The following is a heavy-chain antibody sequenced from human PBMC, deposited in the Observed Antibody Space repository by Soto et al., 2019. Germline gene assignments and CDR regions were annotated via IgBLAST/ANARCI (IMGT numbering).Heavy chain of an antibody. D-gene: IGHD3-10*01. CDR1: GFTFINYA. V-gene: IGHV3-23*01. CDR2: VSGGGDAT. Sequence: VQLLESGGGLVQPGRSLSLSCEGSGFTFINYAMNWVRQAPGKGLEWVSAVSGGGDATFYADSVKGRFTISKDNSKNTVSLHISSLGVDDTALYYCVRKVLGSNTLPIYWYFDLCGRGTLVTVSS. J-gene: IGHJ2*01. CDR3: VRKVLGSNTLPIYWYFDL.